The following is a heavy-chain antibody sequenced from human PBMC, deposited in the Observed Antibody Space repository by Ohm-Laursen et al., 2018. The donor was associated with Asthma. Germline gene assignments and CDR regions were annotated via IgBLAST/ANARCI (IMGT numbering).Heavy chain of an antibody. CDR3: AKDRAEWLRWEFDY. Sequence: SLRLSCAASGFTFSTYWMHWVRQAPGKGLEWVSGISWNSGSIGYADSVKGRFTISRDNAKNSLYLQMNSLRAEDTALYYCAKDRAEWLRWEFDYWGQGTLVTVSS. V-gene: IGHV3-9*01. CDR1: GFTFSTYW. CDR2: ISWNSGSI. J-gene: IGHJ4*02. D-gene: IGHD5-12*01.